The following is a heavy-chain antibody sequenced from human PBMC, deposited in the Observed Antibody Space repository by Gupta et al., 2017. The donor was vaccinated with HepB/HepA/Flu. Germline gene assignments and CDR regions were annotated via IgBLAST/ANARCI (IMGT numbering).Heavy chain of an antibody. V-gene: IGHV3-66*04. CDR3: ATQLRPEGSLY. Sequence: EVQLVASGGGLVQPGGSLRLSCAASGFTFSSNYMSWVRHAAGKGLEWVSVMYSGGSTYYADSVKGRFTISRDNSKNTLYLQRNSLRAEDTALYYCATQLRPEGSLYWGQGTLVTVSS. CDR2: MYSGGST. CDR1: GFTFSSNY. D-gene: IGHD4-17*01. J-gene: IGHJ4*02.